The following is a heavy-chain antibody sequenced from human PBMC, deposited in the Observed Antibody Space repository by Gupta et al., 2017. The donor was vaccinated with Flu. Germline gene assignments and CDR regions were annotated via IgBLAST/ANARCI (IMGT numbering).Heavy chain of an antibody. CDR3: ASSGLDTAMVILRAFDI. CDR1: GLTLSTYS. J-gene: IGHJ3*02. Sequence: EVQLVESGGGLVQPGGSLRLSCAASGLTLSTYSMHWVRQAPGKGLEWVAYISSSSSTIYYADSVKGRFTVSRDNAKNSLYLQMNSLRDEDTAVYYCASSGLDTAMVILRAFDIWGQGTMVTVSS. V-gene: IGHV3-48*02. CDR2: ISSSSSTI. D-gene: IGHD5-18*01.